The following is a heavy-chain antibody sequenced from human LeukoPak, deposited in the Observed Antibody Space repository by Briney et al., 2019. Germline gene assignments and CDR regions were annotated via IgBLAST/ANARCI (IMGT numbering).Heavy chain of an antibody. CDR2: IRYDGINE. V-gene: IGHV3-30*02. CDR3: SKDRGVFGVAYSLDY. D-gene: IGHD3-3*01. J-gene: IGHJ4*02. CDR1: GFTFGIYG. Sequence: QPGRSLRLSCAASGFTFGIYGMHWVRQAPGKGLDWVAYIRYDGINEYYADSVKGRFTISRDLSKNTLFLQMNSLRPEDTAVYYCSKDRGVFGVAYSLDYWGQGTLVTVSS.